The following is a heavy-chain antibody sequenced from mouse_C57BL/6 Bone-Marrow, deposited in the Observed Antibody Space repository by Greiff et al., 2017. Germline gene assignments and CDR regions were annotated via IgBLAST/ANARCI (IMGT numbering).Heavy chain of an antibody. CDR2: IDPSDSST. V-gene: IGHV1-69*01. D-gene: IGHD1-1*01. Sequence: VQLQQPGAELVMPGASVKLSCQASGYTFTSYWMHWVQQRPGQGLEWIGEIDPSDSSTNYNQKFKGQSTLTVYKSTSTAYMQLSSLTSNDYAVYYCAREGVLRACFAYWDRGTLITVSA. CDR1: GYTFTSYW. CDR3: AREGVLRACFAY. J-gene: IGHJ3*01.